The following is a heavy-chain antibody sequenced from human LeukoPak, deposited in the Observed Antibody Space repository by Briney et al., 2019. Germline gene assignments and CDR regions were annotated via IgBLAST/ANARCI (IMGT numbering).Heavy chain of an antibody. Sequence: GRSLRLSCAASGFIFNGYGMHWVRQAPGKGLEWVAVISYDGDNKYYADSVKGRFTFSRDNSKNTLYLQMNSLRAEDTAVYYCARSGYSSSWDRFDYWGQGTLVTVSS. D-gene: IGHD6-13*01. CDR1: GFIFNGYG. J-gene: IGHJ4*02. CDR2: ISYDGDNK. CDR3: ARSGYSSSWDRFDY. V-gene: IGHV3-30*03.